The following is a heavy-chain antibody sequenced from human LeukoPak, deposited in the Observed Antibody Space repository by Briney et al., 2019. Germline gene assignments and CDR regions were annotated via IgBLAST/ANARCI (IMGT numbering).Heavy chain of an antibody. V-gene: IGHV3-7*01. Sequence: PGGSLRLSCAASGFTFSSYAMSWVRQAPGKGLEWVANINPDGNEKRHVDPVKGRFTISRDNAKNSLFLQMNSLTGEDTAVYFCARDRGELVDWGQGTLVTVSS. CDR2: INPDGNEK. J-gene: IGHJ4*02. D-gene: IGHD3-16*01. CDR3: ARDRGELVD. CDR1: GFTFSSYA.